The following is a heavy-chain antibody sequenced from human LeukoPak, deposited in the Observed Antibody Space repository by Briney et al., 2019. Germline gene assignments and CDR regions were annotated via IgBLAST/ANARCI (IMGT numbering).Heavy chain of an antibody. J-gene: IGHJ4*02. Sequence: SETLSLTCAVYGGSFSGYYWSWIRQPPGKGLEWIGEINHSGSTNYNPSLKSRVIISVDTSKNQFSLKLSSVTAADTAVYYCARRGGSSSSGGFDYWGQGTLVTVSS. CDR3: ARRGGSSSSGGFDY. D-gene: IGHD6-6*01. V-gene: IGHV4-34*01. CDR1: GGSFSGYY. CDR2: INHSGST.